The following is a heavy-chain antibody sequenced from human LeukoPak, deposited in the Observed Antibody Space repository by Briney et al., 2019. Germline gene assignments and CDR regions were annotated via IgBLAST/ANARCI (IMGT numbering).Heavy chain of an antibody. CDR2: INVGNGNT. D-gene: IGHD3-22*01. Sequence: ASEKVSCKASGYTFTNYAIHWVGQAPGQSLEWMGWINVGNGNTEYSQKFQGRVTITRDTSATTAYMELSSLRSEDTAVYYCARREGSNDYYYFYDYWGQGTLVTVSS. J-gene: IGHJ4*02. V-gene: IGHV1-3*01. CDR1: GYTFTNYA. CDR3: ARREGSNDYYYFYDY.